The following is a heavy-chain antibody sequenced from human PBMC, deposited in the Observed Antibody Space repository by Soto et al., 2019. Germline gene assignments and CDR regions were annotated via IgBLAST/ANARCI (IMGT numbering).Heavy chain of an antibody. Sequence: PSETLSLTCTFSGCSISSGGYYWSWIRQHPGKGLEWIGYIYYSGSTYYNPSLKSRVTISVDTSKNQFSLKLSSVTAADTAVYYCARAPVGKSVDPTYYFDYWGQGTLVTSPQ. CDR1: GCSISSGGYY. CDR3: ARAPVGKSVDPTYYFDY. CDR2: IYYSGST. V-gene: IGHV4-31*03. J-gene: IGHJ4*02.